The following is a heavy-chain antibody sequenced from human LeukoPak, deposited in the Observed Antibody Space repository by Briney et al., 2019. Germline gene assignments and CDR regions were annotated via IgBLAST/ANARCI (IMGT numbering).Heavy chain of an antibody. V-gene: IGHV3-33*01. CDR1: GFTFSSYG. Sequence: GGSLRLSCATSGFTFSSYGMHWVRQAPGKGLEWVAVIWYDGSNKYYADSVKGRFTISRDNSKNTLYLQMNSLRAEDTAVYYCARSNYDFWSGYRGRYFDYWGQGTLVTVSS. CDR2: IWYDGSNK. CDR3: ARSNYDFWSGYRGRYFDY. J-gene: IGHJ4*02. D-gene: IGHD3-3*01.